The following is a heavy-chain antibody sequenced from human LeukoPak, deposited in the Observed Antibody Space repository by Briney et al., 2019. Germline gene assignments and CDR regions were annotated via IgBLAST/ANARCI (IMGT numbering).Heavy chain of an antibody. Sequence: ASVKVSCKASGYTFTIYAMHWVRQAPGQGLEWMGWITPSGGTNYPQKFQGRIAITRDTSITTAYMDLSRLTSDDTAVYYCARDRYGDGFAHFDYWGQGALVTVSS. CDR3: ARDRYGDGFAHFDY. CDR1: GYTFTIYA. CDR2: ITPSGGT. J-gene: IGHJ4*02. V-gene: IGHV1-2*02. D-gene: IGHD5-24*01.